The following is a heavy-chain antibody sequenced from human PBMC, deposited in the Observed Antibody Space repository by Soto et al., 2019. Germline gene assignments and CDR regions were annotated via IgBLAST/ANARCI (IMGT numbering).Heavy chain of an antibody. CDR2: IYHSGST. V-gene: IGHV4-59*12. Sequence: SETLSLTCTVSGGSISSYYWSWFLQHPGKGLEWIGEIYHSGSTNYNPSLKSRVTISVDKSKNQFSLKLSSVTAADTAVYYCARSPDSSGYYPRWYYYGMDVWGQGTTVTVSS. CDR3: ARSPDSSGYYPRWYYYGMDV. CDR1: GGSISSYY. D-gene: IGHD3-22*01. J-gene: IGHJ6*02.